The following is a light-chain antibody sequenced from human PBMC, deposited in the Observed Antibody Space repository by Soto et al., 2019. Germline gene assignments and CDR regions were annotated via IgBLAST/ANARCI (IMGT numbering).Light chain of an antibody. CDR2: LAS. CDR1: QDIATY. CDR3: QESLSTSFS. J-gene: IGKJ4*01. V-gene: IGKV1-39*01. Sequence: DIQMTQSPSSLSASVGDRVTITCQASQDIATYLNWYQQKPGKAPNLLIYLASTLQSGVPPRFSGSGSGTDFTLTISGLQSEDFATYFCQESLSTSFSFGGGTKVEIK.